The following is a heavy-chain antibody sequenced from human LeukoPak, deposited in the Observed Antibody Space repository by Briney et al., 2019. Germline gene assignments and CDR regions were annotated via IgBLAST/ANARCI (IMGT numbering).Heavy chain of an antibody. D-gene: IGHD3-3*01. V-gene: IGHV1-69*05. CDR2: IIPIFGTA. CDR1: GGTFSSYA. CDR3: ARGGYDFWSGLYYYYYYMDV. J-gene: IGHJ6*03. Sequence: SVKVSCKASGGTFSSYAISWVRQAPGQGLEWMGGIIPIFGTANYAQKFQGRVTITTDESTSTAYMELSSLRSEDTAVYYCARGGYDFWSGLYYYYYYMDVWGKGTTVTVSS.